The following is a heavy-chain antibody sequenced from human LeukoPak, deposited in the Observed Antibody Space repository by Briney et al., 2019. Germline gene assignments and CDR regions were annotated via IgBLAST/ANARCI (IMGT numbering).Heavy chain of an antibody. CDR3: AVLEWSNWFDP. V-gene: IGHV4-59*01. D-gene: IGHD3-3*01. Sequence: PSETLSLTCTVSGGSISSYYWSWIRQPPGKGLEWIGYIYYSGSTNYNPSLKSRVTISVDTSKNQFSLKLSSVTAADTAVYYCAVLEWSNWFDPWGQGTLVTVSS. CDR2: IYYSGST. CDR1: GGSISSYY. J-gene: IGHJ5*02.